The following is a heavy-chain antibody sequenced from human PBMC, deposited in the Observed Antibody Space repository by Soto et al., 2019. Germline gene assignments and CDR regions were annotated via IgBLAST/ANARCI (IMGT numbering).Heavy chain of an antibody. D-gene: IGHD3-9*01. V-gene: IGHV4-4*02. CDR3: ARRGWDWIFGSLDY. CDR1: GGSISSGDW. CDR2: IYYSGST. J-gene: IGHJ4*02. Sequence: QVQLQESGPGLVKPSGTLSLTCAVSGGSISSGDWCWSWVRRSPGKGLEWIGEIYYSGSTTYNPSLKCRSTISAVESEDSFSVRLSSVTAPDTAVYYCARRGWDWIFGSLDYWAQGTLFSVSA.